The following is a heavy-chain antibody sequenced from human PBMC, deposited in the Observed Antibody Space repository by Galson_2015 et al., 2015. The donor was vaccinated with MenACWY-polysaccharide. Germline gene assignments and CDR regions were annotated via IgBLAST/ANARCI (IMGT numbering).Heavy chain of an antibody. CDR1: GFNFSDYP. J-gene: IGHJ5*02. CDR3: ARDRGRWEPRSNYFDP. CDR2: ISYLGNNE. D-gene: IGHD4-11*01. V-gene: IGHV3-30-3*01. Sequence: SLRLSCAASGFNFSDYPLHWRRQAPGKGLEWVAVISYLGNNEYYASSVKGRFTISRDNSNNTLYLQMNSLKTADTAIYYCARDRGRWEPRSNYFDPWGQGTLVTVSS.